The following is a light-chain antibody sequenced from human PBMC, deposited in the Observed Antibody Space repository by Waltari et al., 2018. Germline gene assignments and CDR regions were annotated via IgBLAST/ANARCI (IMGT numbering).Light chain of an antibody. CDR1: QGISSY. CDR2: AAS. V-gene: IGKV1-8*01. CDR3: QQYYSYPPVT. Sequence: AIRITQSPSSLSASTGDRVTITCRASQGISSYLAWYQQKPGKAPKLLIYAASTLQSGVPSRCSGSGSGTDFTLTISCLQSEDFATYYCQQYYSYPPVTFGQGTKVEIK. J-gene: IGKJ1*01.